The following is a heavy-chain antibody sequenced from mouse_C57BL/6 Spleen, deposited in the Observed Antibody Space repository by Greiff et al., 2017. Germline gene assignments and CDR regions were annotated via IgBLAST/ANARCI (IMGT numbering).Heavy chain of an antibody. Sequence: QVQLQQPGAELVMPGASVKLSCKASGYTFTSYWMHWVKQRPGQGLEWIGEIDPSDSYTNYNQKFKGKSTLTVDKSSSTAYLQLSSLTSEDSAVYYCARSLGNWNAMDYWGQGTSVTVSS. CDR3: ARSLGNWNAMDY. V-gene: IGHV1-69*01. D-gene: IGHD2-1*01. CDR1: GYTFTSYW. CDR2: IDPSDSYT. J-gene: IGHJ4*01.